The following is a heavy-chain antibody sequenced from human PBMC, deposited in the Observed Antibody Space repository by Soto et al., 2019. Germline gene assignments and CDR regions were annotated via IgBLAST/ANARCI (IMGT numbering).Heavy chain of an antibody. CDR2: ITHDGSNK. J-gene: IGHJ4*02. V-gene: IGHV3-30*18. D-gene: IGHD3-22*01. CDR1: GFTFSTYG. Sequence: GGSLRLSCAASGFTFSTYGMHWVRQAPGKGLDWVAIITHDGSNKHYADSVKGRFTISRDNSKNTLFLQMNSLRAEDTAVYYCAKEYYYDGSGYSHWGQGILVTVSS. CDR3: AKEYYYDGSGYSH.